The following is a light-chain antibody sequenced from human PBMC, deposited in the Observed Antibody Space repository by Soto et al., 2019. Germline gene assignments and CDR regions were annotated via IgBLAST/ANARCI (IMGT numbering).Light chain of an antibody. V-gene: IGLV1-36*01. CDR1: SSNIGNNG. CDR3: AAWDDSLNAYV. Sequence: QSVLTQPPSVPEAPRQRVTISCSGSSSNIGNNGVNWYQQFPGKAPKLLIYYDDLKPSGVSDRFSGSKSGTSASLVIRGLQSDDEADYYCAAWDDSLNAYVFGIGTKVTVL. J-gene: IGLJ1*01. CDR2: YDD.